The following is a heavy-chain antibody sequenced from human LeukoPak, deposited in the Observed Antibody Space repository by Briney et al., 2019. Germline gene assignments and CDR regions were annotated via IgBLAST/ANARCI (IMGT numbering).Heavy chain of an antibody. CDR1: GYTFTSYG. J-gene: IGHJ4*02. CDR2: ISAYNGNT. D-gene: IGHD3-10*01. Sequence: PGASVKVSCKASGYTFTSYGISWVRQAPGQGLEWMGWISAYNGNTNYAQKLQGRVTMTTDTSTSTAYMELRSLRSDDTAVYYCARDQPEIWFGELLSGYYDRRGLDYWGQGTLVTVSS. V-gene: IGHV1-18*01. CDR3: ARDQPEIWFGELLSGYYDRRGLDY.